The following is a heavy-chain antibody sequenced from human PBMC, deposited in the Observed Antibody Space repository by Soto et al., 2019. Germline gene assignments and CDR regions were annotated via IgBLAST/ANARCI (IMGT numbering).Heavy chain of an antibody. CDR1: GFTFSSYW. D-gene: IGHD2-15*01. CDR3: ARGYCSGGSCYSLLYNYYYMDV. CDR2: IKQDGSEK. J-gene: IGHJ6*03. Sequence: GGSLILSCAASGFTFSSYWMSWVSQAKGKGLEWVANIKQDGSEKYYVDSVKGRFTISRDNAKNSLYLQMNSLRAEDTAAYYCARGYCSGGSCYSLLYNYYYMDVWGKGTTVTVSS. V-gene: IGHV3-7*01.